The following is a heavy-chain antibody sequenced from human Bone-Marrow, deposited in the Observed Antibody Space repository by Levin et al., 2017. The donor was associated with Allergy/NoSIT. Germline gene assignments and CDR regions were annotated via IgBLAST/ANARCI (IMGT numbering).Heavy chain of an antibody. Sequence: QAGGSLRLSCAASGFTVSSTYLSWVRQAPGKGLEWVSFIYSGGNTYYADSVKGRFTISRDISKNTLYLQMNSLRAEDTAVYYCARASTRCSSPPCFFDCWGQGTLVTVSS. CDR1: GFTVSSTY. D-gene: IGHD2-2*01. V-gene: IGHV3-53*01. J-gene: IGHJ4*02. CDR2: IYSGGNT. CDR3: ARASTRCSSPPCFFDC.